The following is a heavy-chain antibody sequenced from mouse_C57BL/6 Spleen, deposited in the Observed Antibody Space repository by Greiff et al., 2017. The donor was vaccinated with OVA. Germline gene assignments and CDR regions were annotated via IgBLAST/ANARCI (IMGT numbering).Heavy chain of an antibody. Sequence: EVQRVESGPGLVKPSQSLSLTCSVTGYSITSGYYWNWIRQFPGNKLEWMGYISYDGSNNYNPSLKNRISITRDTSKNQFFLKLNSVTTEDTATYYCAREGDYYGRDGPYYAMDYWGQGTSVTVSS. V-gene: IGHV3-6*01. CDR2: ISYDGSN. CDR1: GYSITSGYY. D-gene: IGHD1-1*01. CDR3: AREGDYYGRDGPYYAMDY. J-gene: IGHJ4*01.